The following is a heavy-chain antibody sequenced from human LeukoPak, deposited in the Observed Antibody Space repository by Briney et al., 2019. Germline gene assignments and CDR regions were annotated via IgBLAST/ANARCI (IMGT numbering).Heavy chain of an antibody. CDR3: ARLSSRGYEISWWFDP. D-gene: IGHD5-12*01. Sequence: GESLQISCKASGYSFTNYWLGWVRPMPGKGLEWMGIIYPGDSDTRYSPSFQGQVTISADKSINTAYLQWSSLKASDTAIYYCARLSSRGYEISWWFDPWGQGTLVTVSS. CDR1: GYSFTNYW. V-gene: IGHV5-51*01. J-gene: IGHJ5*02. CDR2: IYPGDSDT.